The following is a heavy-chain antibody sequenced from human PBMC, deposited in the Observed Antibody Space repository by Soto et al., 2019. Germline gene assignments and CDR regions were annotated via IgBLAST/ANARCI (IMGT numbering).Heavy chain of an antibody. J-gene: IGHJ4*02. D-gene: IGHD1-7*01. V-gene: IGHV4-4*02. Sequence: PSETLSLTCAVSSGSISSSNWWSWVRQPPGKGLEWIGEIYHSGSTNYNPSLKSRVTISVDKSKNQFSLKLSSVTAADTAVYYCARGGITGTRPFDYWGQGTLVTVSS. CDR2: IYHSGST. CDR3: ARGGITGTRPFDY. CDR1: SGSISSSNW.